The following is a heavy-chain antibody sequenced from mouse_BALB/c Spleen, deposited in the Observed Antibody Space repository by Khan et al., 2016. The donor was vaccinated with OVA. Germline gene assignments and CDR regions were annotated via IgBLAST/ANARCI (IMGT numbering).Heavy chain of an antibody. J-gene: IGHJ3*01. CDR1: GFTFSDYG. CDR3: ARFYYGRSWAY. Sequence: EVELVESGGGLVQPGGSRKLSCAASGFTFSDYGMAWVRQAPGKGPEWVAFISNLAYSIYYADTVTGRFTISRENAKNTLYLEMSSLRSEDTAMYYCARFYYGRSWAYWGQGTLVTVSA. D-gene: IGHD1-1*01. V-gene: IGHV5-15*02. CDR2: ISNLAYSI.